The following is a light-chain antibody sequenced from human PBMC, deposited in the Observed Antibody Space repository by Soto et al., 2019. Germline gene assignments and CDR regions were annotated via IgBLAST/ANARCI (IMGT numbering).Light chain of an antibody. CDR2: GAS. Sequence: EIVETQSPATLTVSPGERATLSCRASQSVNTNFAWYQQKPGQAPRLLIYGASTRATGIPARFSGSGSGTEFTLTISSLQSEDFAVYYCQQYNNWPSWTFGQGTKVDI. CDR1: QSVNTN. J-gene: IGKJ1*01. CDR3: QQYNNWPSWT. V-gene: IGKV3-15*01.